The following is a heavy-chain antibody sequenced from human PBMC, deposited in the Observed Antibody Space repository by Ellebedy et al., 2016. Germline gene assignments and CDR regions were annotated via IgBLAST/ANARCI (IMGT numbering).Heavy chain of an antibody. D-gene: IGHD4-17*01. Sequence: SETLSLXCTVSGGSISSYYWSWIRQPPGKGLEWIGYIYYSGSTNYNPSLKSRVTISVDTSKNQFSLKLSSVTAADTAVYYCVMTTVTTGIWFDPWGQGTLVTVSS. J-gene: IGHJ5*02. CDR1: GGSISSYY. V-gene: IGHV4-59*01. CDR3: VMTTVTTGIWFDP. CDR2: IYYSGST.